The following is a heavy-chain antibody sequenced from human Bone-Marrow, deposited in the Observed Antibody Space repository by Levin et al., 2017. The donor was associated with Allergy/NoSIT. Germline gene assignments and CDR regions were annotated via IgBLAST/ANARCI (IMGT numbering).Heavy chain of an antibody. Sequence: LSLTCAASGFTFSSYAMSWVRQAPGKGLEWVSAMSGSGVSTHYADSVKGRFTISRDNSKNTLYLQMNSLRAEDTAVYYCAKDLRQGYSLGSYYFDYWGQGTLVTVSS. CDR1: GFTFSSYA. J-gene: IGHJ4*02. D-gene: IGHD5-18*01. V-gene: IGHV3-23*01. CDR3: AKDLRQGYSLGSYYFDY. CDR2: MSGSGVST.